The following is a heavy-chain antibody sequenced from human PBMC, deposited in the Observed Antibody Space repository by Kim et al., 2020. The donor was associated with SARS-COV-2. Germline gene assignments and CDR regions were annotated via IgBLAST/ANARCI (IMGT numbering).Heavy chain of an antibody. Sequence: SETLSLTCAVSGGSISSSNWWSWVRQPPGKGLEWIGEIYHSGSTNYNPSLKSRVTISVDKSKNQFSLKLSSVTAADTAVYYCARALIRPEYSYGNYYYYGMDVWGQGTTVTVSS. CDR1: GGSISSSNW. V-gene: IGHV4-4*02. CDR2: IYHSGST. J-gene: IGHJ6*02. D-gene: IGHD5-18*01. CDR3: ARALIRPEYSYGNYYYYGMDV.